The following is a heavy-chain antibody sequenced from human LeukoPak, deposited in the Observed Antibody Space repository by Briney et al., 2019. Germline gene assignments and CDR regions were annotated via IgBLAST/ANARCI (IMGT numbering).Heavy chain of an antibody. CDR3: ARTSDYDSGSVVY. V-gene: IGHV4-39*01. CDR2: IYYSGST. J-gene: IGHJ4*02. Sequence: SETLSLTCTVSGGSISSSSYYWGWIRQPPGKGLEWIGSIYYSGSTYYNPSLKGRVTISVDTSKNQFSLKLGSVTAADTAVYYCARTSDYDSGSVVYWGQGTLVTVSS. CDR1: GGSISSSSYY. D-gene: IGHD3-22*01.